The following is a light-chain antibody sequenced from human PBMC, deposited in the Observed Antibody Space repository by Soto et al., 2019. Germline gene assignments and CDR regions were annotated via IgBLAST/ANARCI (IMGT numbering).Light chain of an antibody. Sequence: IXXTXXXXSXXASVGDRVTXTXRASXXXXXXLAWYQQKPGKAPKLLIYAASSLQSGVPSRFSGSGSGTDFTLTISSLQPEDFAPSSCQQANSLPYTFGQGTKLEIK. CDR3: QQANSLPYT. V-gene: IGKV1-12*01. J-gene: IGKJ2*01. CDR2: AAS. CDR1: XXXXXX.